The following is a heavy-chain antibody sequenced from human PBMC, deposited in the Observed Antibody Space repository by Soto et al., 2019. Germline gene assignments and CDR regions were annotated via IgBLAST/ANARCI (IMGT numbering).Heavy chain of an antibody. D-gene: IGHD3-3*01. CDR2: FDPEDGET. V-gene: IGHV1-24*01. CDR3: ATVPRITIFGVVIYYCYGMDV. CDR1: GYTLTELS. Sequence: SVKVSFRVSGYTLTELSMHWVRPAPGKGLEWMGGFDPEDGETIYAQKFQGRVTMTEDTSTDTAYMELSSLRSEDTDVYYCATVPRITIFGVVIYYCYGMDVWGQGTTVTVSS. J-gene: IGHJ6*02.